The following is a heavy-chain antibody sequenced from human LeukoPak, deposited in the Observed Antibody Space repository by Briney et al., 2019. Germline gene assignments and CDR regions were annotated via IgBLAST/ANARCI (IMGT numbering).Heavy chain of an antibody. J-gene: IGHJ4*02. D-gene: IGHD3-10*01. CDR2: ISWDGSGT. CDR3: ARAPYDAGRAIDY. V-gene: IGHV3-43*01. Sequence: GGSLRLSCAASGFTFHDYTMHWVRQAPGKGLEWVSLISWDGSGTYYGDSVKGRFAISRDNTKSSLYLQMNSLTYEDTALYYCARAPYDAGRAIDYWGQGTLVTVSS. CDR1: GFTFHDYT.